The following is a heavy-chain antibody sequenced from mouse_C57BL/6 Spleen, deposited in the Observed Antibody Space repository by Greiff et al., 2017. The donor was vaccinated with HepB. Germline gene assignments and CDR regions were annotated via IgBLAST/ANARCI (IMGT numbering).Heavy chain of an antibody. D-gene: IGHD2-5*01. CDR1: GYTFTSYW. J-gene: IGHJ3*01. Sequence: VQLQESGAELVRPGSSVKLSCKASGYTFTSYWMDWVKQRPGQGLEWIGNIYPSDSETHYNQKFKDKATLTVDKSSSTAYMQLSSLTSEDSAVYYCARWYSNPSFAYWGQGTLVTVSA. CDR2: IYPSDSET. V-gene: IGHV1-61*01. CDR3: ARWYSNPSFAY.